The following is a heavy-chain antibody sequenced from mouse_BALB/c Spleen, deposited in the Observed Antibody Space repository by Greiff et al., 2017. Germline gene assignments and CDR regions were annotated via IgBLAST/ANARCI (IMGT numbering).Heavy chain of an antibody. J-gene: IGHJ4*01. CDR3: ARGGYYAMDY. V-gene: IGHV3-6*02. Sequence: DVKLQESGPGLVKPSQSLSLTCSVTGYSITSGYYWNWIRQFPGNKLEWMGYISYDGSNNYNPSLKNRISITRDTSKNQFFLKLNSVTTEDTATYYCARGGYYAMDYWGQGTSVTVSS. CDR2: ISYDGSN. CDR1: GYSITSGYY.